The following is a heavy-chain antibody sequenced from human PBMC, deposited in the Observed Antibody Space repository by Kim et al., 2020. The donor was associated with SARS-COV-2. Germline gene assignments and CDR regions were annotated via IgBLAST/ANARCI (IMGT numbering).Heavy chain of an antibody. CDR2: ISSSSSTI. CDR3: ARLPGLPRIARVYWFDP. Sequence: GGSLRLSCAASGFTFSSYSMNWVRQAPGKGLEWVSYISSSSSTIYYADSVKGRFTISRDNAKNSLYLQMNSLRDEDTAVYYCARLPGLPRIARVYWFDPWGQGTLVTVSS. CDR1: GFTFSSYS. J-gene: IGHJ5*02. D-gene: IGHD5-18*01. V-gene: IGHV3-48*02.